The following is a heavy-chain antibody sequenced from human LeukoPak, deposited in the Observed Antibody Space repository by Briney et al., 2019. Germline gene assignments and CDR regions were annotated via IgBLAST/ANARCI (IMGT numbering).Heavy chain of an antibody. J-gene: IGHJ4*02. CDR3: ARGGTYYPCIDY. CDR1: VYTFTSSY. V-gene: IGHV1-18*01. Sequence: ASVTVSFKASVYTFTSSYINWVRQAPGQGLEWMGWVSAYNGKTSYVQNFQGRVTMTTDSSTNTAYMDLTSLTSDDTAVYYCARGGTYYPCIDYWGQGTLVTVSS. D-gene: IGHD1-26*01. CDR2: VSAYNGKT.